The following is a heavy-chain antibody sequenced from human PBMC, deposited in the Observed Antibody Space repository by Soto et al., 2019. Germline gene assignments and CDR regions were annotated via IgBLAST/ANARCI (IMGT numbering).Heavy chain of an antibody. CDR2: ISSSSSTI. Sequence: EVQLVESGGGLVQPGGSLRLSCAASGFTFSSYSMNWVRQAPGKGLEWVSYISSSSSTIYYADSVKGRFTISRDNAKNSLYLQMNSLRAEDTAVYYCARDGRTYCSSTSCLDYYYYYMDVWDKGTTVTVSS. D-gene: IGHD2-2*01. J-gene: IGHJ6*03. CDR3: ARDGRTYCSSTSCLDYYYYYMDV. V-gene: IGHV3-48*01. CDR1: GFTFSSYS.